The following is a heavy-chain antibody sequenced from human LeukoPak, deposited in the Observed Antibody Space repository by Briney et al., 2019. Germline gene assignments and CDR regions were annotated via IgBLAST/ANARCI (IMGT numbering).Heavy chain of an antibody. Sequence: SETLSLTCTVSGDSVTTYYWSWLRQPPGKGLEWIGCIYYSGSTNYNPSLKSRVTISVDTSKNQFSLKLSSVTAADTAVYYCAREGGYCSSTSCSNNWFDPWGQGTLVTVSS. D-gene: IGHD2-2*01. CDR3: AREGGYCSSTSCSNNWFDP. CDR1: GDSVTTYY. J-gene: IGHJ5*02. CDR2: IYYSGST. V-gene: IGHV4-59*02.